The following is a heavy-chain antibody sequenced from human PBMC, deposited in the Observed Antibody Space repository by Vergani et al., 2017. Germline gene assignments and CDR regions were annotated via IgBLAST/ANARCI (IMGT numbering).Heavy chain of an antibody. V-gene: IGHV3-43D*03. CDR3: AKDIRAWSGGSCYNWFDP. CDR1: GFTFDDYA. Sequence: EVQLVESGGVVVQPGGSLRLSCAASGFTFDDYAMHWVRQAPGKGLEWVSLISWDGGSTYYADSVKGRFTISRDNSKNSLYLQMNILRAEDTALYYCAKDIRAWSGGSCYNWFDPWGQGTLVTVSS. CDR2: ISWDGGST. D-gene: IGHD2-15*01. J-gene: IGHJ5*02.